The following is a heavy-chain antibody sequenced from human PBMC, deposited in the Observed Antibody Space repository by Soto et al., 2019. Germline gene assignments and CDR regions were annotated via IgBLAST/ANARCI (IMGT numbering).Heavy chain of an antibody. CDR3: GKVLIGATRHTDFDS. Sequence: SETRSLTCAVSGASITSNFYYWGWIRRPPGKGLEWIGSIYFDGSTYYKSSLKSRVTISLDTSKNQFSLKLTSVTAADTAVYYCGKVLIGATRHTDFDSWGQVTLVTFSS. CDR2: IYFDGST. D-gene: IGHD2-21*01. CDR1: GASITSNFYY. V-gene: IGHV4-39*01. J-gene: IGHJ4*02.